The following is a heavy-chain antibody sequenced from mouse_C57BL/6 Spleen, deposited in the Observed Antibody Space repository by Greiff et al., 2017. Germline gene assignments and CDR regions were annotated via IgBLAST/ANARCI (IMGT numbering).Heavy chain of an antibody. CDR3: ARSGGSSYDWYFDV. CDR2: INPSTGGT. V-gene: IGHV1-42*01. D-gene: IGHD1-1*01. CDR1: GYSFTGYY. J-gene: IGHJ1*03. Sequence: EVQLQASGPELVKPGASVKISCKASGYSFTGYYMNWVKPSPEKSLEWIGEINPSTGGTTYNQKFKAKATLTVDKSSSTAYMQLKSLTSEDSAVYYCARSGGSSYDWYFDVWGTGTTVTVSS.